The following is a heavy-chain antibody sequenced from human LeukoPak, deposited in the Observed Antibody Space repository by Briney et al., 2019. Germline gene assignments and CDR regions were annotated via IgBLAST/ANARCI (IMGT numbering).Heavy chain of an antibody. Sequence: GGSLRLSYSASGFTFSSYSMNWVRQAPGKGLEWVSSISSSSSYIYYADSVKGRFTISRDNAKNSLYLQMNSLRAEDTAVYYCTRSLKVPGRYCSGGSCYSGRDYWGQGTLVTVSS. J-gene: IGHJ4*02. V-gene: IGHV3-21*01. D-gene: IGHD2-15*01. CDR1: GFTFSSYS. CDR3: TRSLKVPGRYCSGGSCYSGRDY. CDR2: ISSSSSYI.